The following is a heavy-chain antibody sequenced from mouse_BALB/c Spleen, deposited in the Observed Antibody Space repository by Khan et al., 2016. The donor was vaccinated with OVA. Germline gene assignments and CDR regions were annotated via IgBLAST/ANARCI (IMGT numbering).Heavy chain of an antibody. Sequence: LVESGPELKKPGETVKISCKASGYTFTNYGINWVKQAPGKGLKWMGWINTNTGEPTYAEEFKGRFAFSLETSASTAYLQLNNLKNEDTATXLLAGGNYFGSNAWFAYWGQGTLVTVSA. CDR2: INTNTGEP. V-gene: IGHV9-3*02. CDR1: GYTFTNYG. J-gene: IGHJ3*01. D-gene: IGHD1-1*01. CDR3: AGGNYFGSNAWFAY.